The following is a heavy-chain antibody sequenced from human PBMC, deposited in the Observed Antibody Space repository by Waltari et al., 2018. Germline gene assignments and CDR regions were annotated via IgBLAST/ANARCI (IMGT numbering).Heavy chain of an antibody. CDR2: IRVSGDNT. CDR1: GFTFSSYT. Sequence: EVQLVESGGALVQPGGSLRLSCAASGFTFSSYTLHWVRQAPGKVLEWVSRIRVSGDNTYYALSVWGNFTISRDNSKNTVYRQMNSLRADDTAVYYCAKDQRGSNSFDFRGQGTLVAVSA. J-gene: IGHJ4*02. CDR3: AKDQRGSNSFDF. V-gene: IGHV3-23*04. D-gene: IGHD4-4*01.